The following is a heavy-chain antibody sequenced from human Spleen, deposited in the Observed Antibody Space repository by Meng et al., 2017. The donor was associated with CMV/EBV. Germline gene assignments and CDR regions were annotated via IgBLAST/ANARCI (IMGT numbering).Heavy chain of an antibody. CDR3: ARSSFDFGTYGVNYQLYTMDV. J-gene: IGHJ6*02. CDR1: GGSFSSYA. CDR2: IIPVLDIT. D-gene: IGHD3-9*01. V-gene: IGHV1-69*04. Sequence: SVKVSCKASGGSFSSYAMNWVRQAPGQGLEWMGRIIPVLDITNIAQKFQGRVAITADKSTSTAYMELSSLTSEDTALYYCARSSFDFGTYGVNYQLYTMDVWGQGTTVTVSS.